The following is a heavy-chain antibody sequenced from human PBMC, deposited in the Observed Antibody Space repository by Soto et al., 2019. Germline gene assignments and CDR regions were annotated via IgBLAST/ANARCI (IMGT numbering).Heavy chain of an antibody. D-gene: IGHD3-10*01. CDR2: IIPIFGTA. J-gene: IGHJ4*02. CDR3: ARAGHEVRGVISFSSDY. Sequence: SVKVSCKASGGTFSSYAISWVRQAPGQGLEWMGGIIPIFGTANYAQKFQGRVTITADESTSTAYMELSSLRSEDTAVYYCARAGHEVRGVISFSSDYWGQGTLVTVSS. V-gene: IGHV1-69*13. CDR1: GGTFSSYA.